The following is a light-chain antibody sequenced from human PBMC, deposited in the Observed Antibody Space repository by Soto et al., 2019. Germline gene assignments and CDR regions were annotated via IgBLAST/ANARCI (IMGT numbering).Light chain of an antibody. CDR3: RSYTIISTRV. V-gene: IGLV2-14*01. J-gene: IGLJ3*02. CDR1: SSDVGSYNY. Sequence: QSVLTQPASVSGSPGQSITISCTGTSSDVGSYNYVSWYQQHPGKAPKLMIYEVSNRPSGVSNRFSGSKSGNTAALTISGLQADDEANYYCRSYTIISTRVFGGGTKLTVL. CDR2: EVS.